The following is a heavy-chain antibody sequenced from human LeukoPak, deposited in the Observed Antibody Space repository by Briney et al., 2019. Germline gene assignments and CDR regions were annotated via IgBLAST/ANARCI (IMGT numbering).Heavy chain of an antibody. CDR3: ARRPSGSYFGY. CDR2: IYTSGST. V-gene: IGHV4-4*07. D-gene: IGHD3-10*01. Sequence: SETLSLTCTVSGGSISSYYWSWIRQPAGKGLEWIGRIYTSGSTNYNPSLKSRVTISADTSKNQFSLRLRSVTAADTAVYYCARRPSGSYFGYWGQGVLVTVSS. J-gene: IGHJ4*02. CDR1: GGSISSYY.